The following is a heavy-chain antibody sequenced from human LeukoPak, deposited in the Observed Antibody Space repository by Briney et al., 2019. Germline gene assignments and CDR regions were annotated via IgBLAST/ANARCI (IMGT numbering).Heavy chain of an antibody. CDR1: GYTFTSYG. V-gene: IGHV1-18*01. CDR2: IGAYNGNT. D-gene: IGHD6-13*01. CDR3: ARDGQQLDTNWFDP. Sequence: ASVTVSCTASGYTFTSYGISWVRQAPGQGLEWMGWIGAYNGNTNYAQKLQGRVTMTTDTSTSTAYMELRSLRSDDTAVYYCARDGQQLDTNWFDPWGQGTLVTVSS. J-gene: IGHJ5*02.